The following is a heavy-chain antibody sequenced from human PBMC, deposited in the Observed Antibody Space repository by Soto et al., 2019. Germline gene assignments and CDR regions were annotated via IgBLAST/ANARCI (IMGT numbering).Heavy chain of an antibody. V-gene: IGHV3-33*01. CDR2: IWYDGSNK. D-gene: IGHD3-9*01. CDR1: GFTFSSYG. Sequence: PGGSLRLSCAASGFTFSSYGMHWVRQAPGKGLEWVAVIWYDGSNKYYADSVKGRFTISRDNSKNTLYLQMNSLRAEDTAVYYCARNVLRYFALEYYFDYWGQGTLVTVSS. J-gene: IGHJ4*02. CDR3: ARNVLRYFALEYYFDY.